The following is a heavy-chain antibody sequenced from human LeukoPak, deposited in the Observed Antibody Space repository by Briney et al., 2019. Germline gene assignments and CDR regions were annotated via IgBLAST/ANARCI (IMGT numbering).Heavy chain of an antibody. V-gene: IGHV4-4*07. J-gene: IGHJ4*02. CDR2: IYSSGNT. Sequence: XWXXXPAXXGLEWIGRIYSSGNTNYNPSLKSRVTMSVDTSRNQFSLKLSSVTAADTAVYYCARDDPLGLDWGQGTLVTVSS. CDR3: ARDDPLGLD.